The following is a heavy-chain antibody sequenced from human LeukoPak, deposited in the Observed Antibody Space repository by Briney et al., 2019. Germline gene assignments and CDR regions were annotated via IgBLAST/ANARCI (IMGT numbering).Heavy chain of an antibody. CDR3: ATDGRSSGWYGFDY. CDR1: GFTFSTYS. Sequence: GGSLRLSCAASGFTFSTYSMNWVRQAPGEGLELVSSITSPVGHIYYADSLKGRITISRDNARSSLYLQMNSLRAEDTAVYYCATDGRSSGWYGFDYWGQGTLVTVSS. V-gene: IGHV3-21*01. CDR2: ITSPVGHI. J-gene: IGHJ4*02. D-gene: IGHD6-19*01.